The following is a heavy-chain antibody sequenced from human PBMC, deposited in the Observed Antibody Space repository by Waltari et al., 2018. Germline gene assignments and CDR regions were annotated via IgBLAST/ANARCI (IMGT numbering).Heavy chain of an antibody. CDR2: IGLYGRTI. CDR1: GFTFSNHA. V-gene: IGHV3-23*01. J-gene: IGHJ4*02. Sequence: EVQLSESGGGLVQPGESLRLSCAASGFTFSNHAMSWVRQAPGKGLWWFSVIGLYGRTIDSADSVRDRFTISRDNSRNTLYLKLNNLRAEDTAIYYCARDWRRSLEIFDWLLFALDFWGQGTLVAVSS. D-gene: IGHD3-9*01. CDR3: ARDWRRSLEIFDWLLFALDF.